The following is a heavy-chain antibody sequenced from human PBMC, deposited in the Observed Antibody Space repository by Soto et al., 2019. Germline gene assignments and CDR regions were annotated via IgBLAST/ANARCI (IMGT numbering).Heavy chain of an antibody. CDR1: GASISSSAYY. CDR2: VYYSGST. CDR3: ARVWGSGGFWYFDL. V-gene: IGHV4-39*02. J-gene: IGHJ2*01. Sequence: QVQLQESGPGLVKPSETLSLTCTVSGASISSSAYYWAWIRRPPGMGLDWIGSVYYSGSTYYTPSPKSRVTISIDTSNNHFSLKLNSVTAADTAVYYCARVWGSGGFWYFDLWVRGTLVPVSS. D-gene: IGHD3-10*01.